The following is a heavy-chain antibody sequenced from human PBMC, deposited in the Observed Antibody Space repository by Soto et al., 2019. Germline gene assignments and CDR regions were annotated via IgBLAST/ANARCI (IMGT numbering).Heavy chain of an antibody. CDR3: AKQLVVVAATRFDY. Sequence: GGSLRLSRAVAGFTLGRYWMHWVRKAPGKGLEWVSAISGGGGSTSYADSVKGRFTISRDNSKNTLYLQMNSLRAEDTAVYYCAKQLVVVAATRFDYWGQGTLVTVSS. V-gene: IGHV3-23*01. CDR2: ISGGGGST. CDR1: GFTLGRYW. J-gene: IGHJ4*02. D-gene: IGHD2-15*01.